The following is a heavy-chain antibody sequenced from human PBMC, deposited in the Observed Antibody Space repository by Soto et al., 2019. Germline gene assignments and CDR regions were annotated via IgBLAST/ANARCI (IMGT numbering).Heavy chain of an antibody. Sequence: EVQLVESGGGLVQPGGSLRLSCAASGFTFSSYWMSWVRQAPGKGLEWVANIKQDGSEKYYVDSVKGRFTISRDNAKNSLYPQMNSLRAEDTAVYYCARVGSDILTGLVPPYYFDYWGQGTLVTVSS. J-gene: IGHJ4*02. CDR2: IKQDGSEK. CDR1: GFTFSSYW. D-gene: IGHD3-9*01. V-gene: IGHV3-7*05. CDR3: ARVGSDILTGLVPPYYFDY.